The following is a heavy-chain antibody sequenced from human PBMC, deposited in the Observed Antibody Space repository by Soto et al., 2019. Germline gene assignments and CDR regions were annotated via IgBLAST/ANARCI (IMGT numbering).Heavy chain of an antibody. J-gene: IGHJ3*01. CDR3: ARGIRGHYAFDV. D-gene: IGHD5-12*01. Sequence: EVQLEESGGDLVQPGGSLRLSCAASGITFSSYWMHWVRQAPGKRLVWVSRVKTDGSTYYADSVKGRFTIFRDNAKNTLYLQMNSLTVEDTAVYYCARGIRGHYAFDVWGQGTMVTVSS. V-gene: IGHV3-74*02. CDR2: VKTDGST. CDR1: GITFSSYW.